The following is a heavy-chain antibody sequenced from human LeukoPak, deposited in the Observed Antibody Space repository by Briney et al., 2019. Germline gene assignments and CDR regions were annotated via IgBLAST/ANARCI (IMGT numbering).Heavy chain of an antibody. CDR1: GGSFSGYY. CDR2: INHSGST. D-gene: IGHD6-19*01. Sequence: PSETLSLTCAVCGGSFSGYYWSWIRQPPGKGLEWIGEINHSGSTNYNPSLKSRVTISVDTSKNQFSLKLSSVTAVDTAVYYCARDSYTLYSSGWTGGVDYWGQGTLVTVSS. CDR3: ARDSYTLYSSGWTGGVDY. V-gene: IGHV4-34*01. J-gene: IGHJ4*02.